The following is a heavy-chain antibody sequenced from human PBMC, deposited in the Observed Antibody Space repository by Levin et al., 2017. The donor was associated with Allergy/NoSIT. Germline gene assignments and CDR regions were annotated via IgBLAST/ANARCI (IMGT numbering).Heavy chain of an antibody. Sequence: GGSLRLSCTASGFTFGDYAMSWVRQAPGKGLEWVGFIRSKAYGGTTEYAASVKGRFTISRDDSKSIAYLQMNSLKTEDTAVYHCTSRRREYSHWYFDLWGRGTLVTVSS. CDR2: IRSKAYGGTT. V-gene: IGHV3-49*04. J-gene: IGHJ2*01. CDR3: TSRRREYSHWYFDL. CDR1: GFTFGDYA. D-gene: IGHD5-12*01.